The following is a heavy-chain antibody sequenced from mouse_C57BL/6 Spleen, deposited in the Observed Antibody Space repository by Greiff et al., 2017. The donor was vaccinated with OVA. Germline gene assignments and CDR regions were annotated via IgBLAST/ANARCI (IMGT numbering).Heavy chain of an antibody. CDR1: GYTFTSYW. V-gene: IGHV1-55*01. CDR3: AREDYPYAMDY. J-gene: IGHJ4*01. CDR2: IYPGSGST. D-gene: IGHD1-1*02. Sequence: QVQLQQPGAELVKPGASVKMSCKASGYTFTSYWITWVKQRPGQGLEWIGDIYPGSGSTNYNEKFKSKATLTVDTSSSTAYMQLSSLSSEDSAVYYCAREDYPYAMDYWGQGTSVTVSS.